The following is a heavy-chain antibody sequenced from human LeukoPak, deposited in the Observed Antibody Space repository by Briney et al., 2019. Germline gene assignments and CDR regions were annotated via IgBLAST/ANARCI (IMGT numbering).Heavy chain of an antibody. D-gene: IGHD6-19*01. V-gene: IGHV4-39*01. CDR3: ARIRLGYSSGWYPWDY. CDR1: GGSISSSSYY. J-gene: IGHJ4*02. Sequence: SETLSLTCTVSGGSISSSSYYWGWIRQPPGKGLEWIGSIYYSGSTYYNPSLKSRVTISVDTSKNQFSLKLSSMTAADTAAYYCARIRLGYSSGWYPWDYWGQGTLVTVSS. CDR2: IYYSGST.